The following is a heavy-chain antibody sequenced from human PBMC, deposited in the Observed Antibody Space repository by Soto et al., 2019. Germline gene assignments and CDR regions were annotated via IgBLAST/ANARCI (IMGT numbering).Heavy chain of an antibody. CDR1: GGSISSYY. V-gene: IGHV4-4*07. CDR3: ARVMNSRIAKAAYGMDV. J-gene: IGHJ6*02. D-gene: IGHD6-13*01. CDR2: IYTSGST. Sequence: PSETLSLTCTVSGGSISSYYWSWIRQPAGKGLEWIGRIYTSGSTNYNPSLKSRVTMSVDTSKNQFSLKLSSVTAADTAVYYCARVMNSRIAKAAYGMDVWGQGTTVTVS.